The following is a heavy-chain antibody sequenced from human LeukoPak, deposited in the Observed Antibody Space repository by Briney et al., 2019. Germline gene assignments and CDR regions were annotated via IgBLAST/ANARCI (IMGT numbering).Heavy chain of an antibody. Sequence: SETLSLTCTVSGGPISSYYWSWIRQPAGKGLEWIGRIYTSGSTNYNPSLKSRVTMSVDTSKNQFSLKLSSVTAADTAVYYCARDFPAPYYYYYYMDVWGKGTTVTVSS. CDR3: ARDFPAPYYYYYYMDV. CDR1: GGPISSYY. V-gene: IGHV4-4*07. J-gene: IGHJ6*03. CDR2: IYTSGST.